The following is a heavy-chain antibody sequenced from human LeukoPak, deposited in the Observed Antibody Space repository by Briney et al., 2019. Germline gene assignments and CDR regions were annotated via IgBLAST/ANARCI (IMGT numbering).Heavy chain of an antibody. CDR1: GFTFSRFG. Sequence: GGSLRLSCAASGFTFSRFGMHWVRQAPGKGLEWVAVISYDGSNKYYADSVKGRFTISRDNSKNTLYLQMNSLRAEDTAVYYCAKSFGDYYYYYMDVWGKGTTVTVSS. CDR2: ISYDGSNK. J-gene: IGHJ6*03. V-gene: IGHV3-30*18. D-gene: IGHD3-16*01. CDR3: AKSFGDYYYYYMDV.